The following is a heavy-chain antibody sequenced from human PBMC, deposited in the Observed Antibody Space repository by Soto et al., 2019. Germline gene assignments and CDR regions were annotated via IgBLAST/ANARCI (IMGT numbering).Heavy chain of an antibody. CDR2: ISYDGSNK. Sequence: GGSLRLSCAASGFTFSSYAMHWVRQAPGKGLEWVAVISYDGSNKYYADSVKGRFTISRDNSKNTLYLQMSSLRAEDTAVYYCASRSATVLSLTYWGPGTQVTVSS. CDR1: GFTFSSYA. J-gene: IGHJ4*02. CDR3: ASRSATVLSLTY. D-gene: IGHD2-8*01. V-gene: IGHV3-30-3*01.